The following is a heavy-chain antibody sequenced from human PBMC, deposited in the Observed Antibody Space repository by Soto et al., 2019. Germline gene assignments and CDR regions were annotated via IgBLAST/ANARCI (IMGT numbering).Heavy chain of an antibody. CDR2: INHSGST. Sequence: SETLSLTCAVYGGSFSGYYWSWIRQPPGKGLEWIGEINHSGSTNYNPSFKSRVTISVDTSKNQFSLKLSSVTAADTAVYYCARLRDRPIYYYYGMDVWGQGTTVTVSS. V-gene: IGHV4-34*01. J-gene: IGHJ6*02. CDR1: GGSFSGYY. CDR3: ARLRDRPIYYYYGMDV.